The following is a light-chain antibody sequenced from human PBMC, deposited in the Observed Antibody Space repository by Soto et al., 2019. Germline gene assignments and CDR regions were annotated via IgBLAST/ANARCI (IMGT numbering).Light chain of an antibody. CDR3: QQYGNWPLT. Sequence: EIVLTQSPGTLSLSPGERASLSCRASQSVGNFLVWYQQKPGQAPSLLIYDTSNRATGIPARFSGSGSGTDFTLTISSLEPGDFAIYYCQQYGNWPLTFGGGTKVEIK. CDR2: DTS. V-gene: IGKV3-11*01. J-gene: IGKJ4*01. CDR1: QSVGNF.